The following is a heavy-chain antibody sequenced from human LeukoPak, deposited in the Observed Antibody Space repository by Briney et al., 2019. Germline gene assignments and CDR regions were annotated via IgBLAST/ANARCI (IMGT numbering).Heavy chain of an antibody. J-gene: IGHJ4*02. CDR2: INPNSGGT. V-gene: IGHV1-2*02. D-gene: IGHD3-22*01. CDR3: ARDLTMIVVDPLGDY. Sequence: GASVKVSCKASGYTFTGYYMHWVRQAPGQGLEWTGWINPNSGGTNYAQKFQGRVTMTRDTSISTAYMELSRLRSDDTAVYYCARDLTMIVVDPLGDYWGQGTLVTVSS. CDR1: GYTFTGYY.